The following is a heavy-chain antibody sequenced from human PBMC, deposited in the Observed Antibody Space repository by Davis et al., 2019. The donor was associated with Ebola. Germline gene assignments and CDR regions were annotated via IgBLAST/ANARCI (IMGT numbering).Heavy chain of an antibody. D-gene: IGHD1-26*01. Sequence: SETLSLTCTVSGGSVSSGSYYWSWIRQPPGKGLEWIGYIYYCGSTNYNPSLKSRVTISVDTSKNQFSLKLNSVTAADTAVYYCARESLLGATAPSYFDSWAQGTLVTVSS. V-gene: IGHV4-61*01. CDR1: GGSVSSGSYY. CDR3: ARESLLGATAPSYFDS. J-gene: IGHJ4*02. CDR2: IYYCGST.